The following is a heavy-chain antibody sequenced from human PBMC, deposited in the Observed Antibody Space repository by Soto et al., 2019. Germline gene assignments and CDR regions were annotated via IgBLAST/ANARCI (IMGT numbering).Heavy chain of an antibody. CDR1: GFTFSSYW. CDR3: ARDRARTGDYVDY. Sequence: GGSLRLSCTASGFTFSSYWMSWVRQAPGKGLEWVANIKQDGSEKYYVDSVKGRFTISRDNAKNSLYLQMNSLRAEDTAVYYCARDRARTGDYVDYWGQGTLVTVSS. V-gene: IGHV3-7*01. CDR2: IKQDGSEK. D-gene: IGHD4-17*01. J-gene: IGHJ4*02.